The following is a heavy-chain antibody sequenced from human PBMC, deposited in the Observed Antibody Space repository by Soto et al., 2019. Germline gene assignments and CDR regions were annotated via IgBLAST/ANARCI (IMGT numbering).Heavy chain of an antibody. D-gene: IGHD3-10*01. J-gene: IGHJ6*02. Sequence: PSQTLSLTCVISGDSVSSNSAGWNWISQSPSRGLEWLGRTYYKSKWNNDYALSVKSRITINPDTSKNQFSLHLYSVTPEDTAVYYCTGITWFRGMDVWGQGTPVTVYS. CDR2: TYYKSKWNN. CDR3: TGITWFRGMDV. V-gene: IGHV6-1*01. CDR1: GDSVSSNSAG.